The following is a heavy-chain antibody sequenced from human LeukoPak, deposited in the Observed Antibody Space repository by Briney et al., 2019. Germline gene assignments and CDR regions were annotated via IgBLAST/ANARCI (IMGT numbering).Heavy chain of an antibody. CDR3: AKGLAGTTYYGTDV. D-gene: IGHD1-1*01. CDR2: ISGSADNT. Sequence: GGSLRLSCAASGFTFSRYAMSWVRQAPGRGLQWVSLISGSADNTYYTDSVKGRFTISRDNSKNTLYLQMDSLRADDTAVYYCAKGLAGTTYYGTDVWGQGTTVIVSS. J-gene: IGHJ6*02. V-gene: IGHV3-23*01. CDR1: GFTFSRYA.